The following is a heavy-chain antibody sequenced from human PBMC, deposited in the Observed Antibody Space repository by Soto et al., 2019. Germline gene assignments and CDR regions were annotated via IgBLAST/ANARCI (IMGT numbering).Heavy chain of an antibody. CDR2: IYYSGST. CDR3: ARHITMVRAYYFYMDV. CDR1: GGSISSSSYY. Sequence: SETLSLTCTVSGGSISSSSYYWGWIRQPPGKGLEWTGSIYYSGSTYYNPSLKSRVTISVDTSKNQFSLKLSSVTAADTAVYYCARHITMVRAYYFYMDVWGKGTTVTVSS. V-gene: IGHV4-39*01. D-gene: IGHD3-10*01. J-gene: IGHJ6*03.